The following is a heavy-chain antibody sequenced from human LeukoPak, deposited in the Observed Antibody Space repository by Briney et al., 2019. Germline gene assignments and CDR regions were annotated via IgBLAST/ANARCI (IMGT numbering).Heavy chain of an antibody. CDR1: GFTFSSHA. V-gene: IGHV3-7*01. CDR3: ARGTIGDPYCSSTSCYTPGY. CDR2: IKQDGSEK. J-gene: IGHJ4*02. Sequence: PGGSLRLSCAASGFTFSSHAMHWVRQAPGKGLEWVANIKQDGSEKYYVDSVRGRFTISRDNAKNSLYLQMNSLRAEDTAVYYCARGTIGDPYCSSTSCYTPGYWGQGTLVTVSS. D-gene: IGHD2-2*02.